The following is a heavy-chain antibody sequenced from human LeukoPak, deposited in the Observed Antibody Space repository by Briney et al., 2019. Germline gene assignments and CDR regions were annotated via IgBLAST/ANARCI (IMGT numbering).Heavy chain of an antibody. CDR1: GGTFSSYA. CDR3: ASNVGGGSAMDV. D-gene: IGHD3-16*01. J-gene: IGHJ6*03. Sequence: ASVKVSCKASGGTFSSYAISWVRQAPGQGLEWMGIINPSGGSTSYAQKFQGRVTMTRDMSTSTVYMELSSLRSEDTAVYYCASNVGGGSAMDVWGKGTTVTVSS. V-gene: IGHV1-46*01. CDR2: INPSGGST.